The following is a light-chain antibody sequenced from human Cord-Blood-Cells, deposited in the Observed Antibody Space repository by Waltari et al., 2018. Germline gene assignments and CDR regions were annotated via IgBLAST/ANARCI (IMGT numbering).Light chain of an antibody. V-gene: IGKV2-28*01. CDR2: LGS. Sequence: DIVMTQSPLSLPVTPGEPASISCRSSQSLLHSNGYNYLDWYLQKPGQSPLLLFYLGSYRASGVPDRFSCSGSGTDFTLKISRVEAEDVGVYYCMQALQTPYTFGQGTKLEIK. CDR1: QSLLHSNGYNY. CDR3: MQALQTPYT. J-gene: IGKJ2*01.